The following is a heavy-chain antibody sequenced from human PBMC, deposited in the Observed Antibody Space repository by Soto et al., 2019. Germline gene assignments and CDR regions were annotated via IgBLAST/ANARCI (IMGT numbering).Heavy chain of an antibody. Sequence: GGSLRLSCAASGFTFSSYGMHWVRQAPGKGLEWVAVIWYDGSNKYYADSVKGRFTISRDNSKNTLYLQMNSLRAEDTAVYYCARGIDYYDSSGYYSHDAFDIWGQGTMVTVSS. CDR3: ARGIDYYDSSGYYSHDAFDI. CDR2: IWYDGSNK. CDR1: GFTFSSYG. D-gene: IGHD3-22*01. J-gene: IGHJ3*02. V-gene: IGHV3-33*01.